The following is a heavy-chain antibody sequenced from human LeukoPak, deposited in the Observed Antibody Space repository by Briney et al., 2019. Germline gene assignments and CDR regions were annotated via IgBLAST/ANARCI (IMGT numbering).Heavy chain of an antibody. CDR3: AQDRGARYPFGMDV. J-gene: IGHJ6*02. Sequence: GGSLRLSCAASGLTFSTYAMRWIRQAPGKGLEWVSSIGGGGTLSYADSVKGRFTISRELSKNAVYLKMNSLRAGDTAVYHCAQDRGARYPFGMDVWGQGTTVTVSS. V-gene: IGHV3-23*01. CDR1: GLTFSTYA. CDR2: IGGGGTL. D-gene: IGHD3-9*01.